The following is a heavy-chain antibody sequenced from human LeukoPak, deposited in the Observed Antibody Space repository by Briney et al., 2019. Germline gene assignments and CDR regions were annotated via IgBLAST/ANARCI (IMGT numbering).Heavy chain of an antibody. CDR1: GGSISSYY. Sequence: PSETLSLTCTVSGGSISSYYWNWIRQPPGKGLEWIGYIYYSGSTNYNPSLKSRVTISVDTSKDQFSLKLSSVTAADTAVYYCARGADSSGYYSIFYFDYWGQGTLVTVSS. V-gene: IGHV4-59*01. D-gene: IGHD3-22*01. CDR2: IYYSGST. J-gene: IGHJ4*02. CDR3: ARGADSSGYYSIFYFDY.